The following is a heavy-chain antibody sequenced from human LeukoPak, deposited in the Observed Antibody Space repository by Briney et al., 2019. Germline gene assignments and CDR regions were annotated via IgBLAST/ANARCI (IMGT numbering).Heavy chain of an antibody. Sequence: GRSLRLSCAASGFTFDDYAMHWVRQAPGKGLEWVSGISWNSGSIGYADSAKGRFTISRDNAKNSLYLQMNSLRAEDTALYYCAKDKVAVAGSYWYFDLWAVAPWSLSPQ. V-gene: IGHV3-9*01. D-gene: IGHD6-19*01. CDR3: AKDKVAVAGSYWYFDL. CDR1: GFTFDDYA. J-gene: IGHJ2*01. CDR2: ISWNSGSI.